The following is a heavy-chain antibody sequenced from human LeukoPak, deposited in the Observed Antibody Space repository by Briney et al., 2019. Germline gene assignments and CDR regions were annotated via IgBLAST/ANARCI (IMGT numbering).Heavy chain of an antibody. J-gene: IGHJ4*02. V-gene: IGHV3-9*01. Sequence: PGRSLRLSCAASRFTFNDYAMHWVRQAPGKGLEWVSGISWNSGNIGYADSVKGRFTISRDNAKNSLYLQMNSLRAEDTAVYYCAKSYHRSGNAPGYWGQGTLVTVSS. CDR1: RFTFNDYA. D-gene: IGHD3-3*01. CDR3: AKSYHRSGNAPGY. CDR2: ISWNSGNI.